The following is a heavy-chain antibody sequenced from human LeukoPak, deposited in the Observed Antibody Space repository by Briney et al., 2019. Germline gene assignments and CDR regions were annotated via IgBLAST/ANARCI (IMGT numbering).Heavy chain of an antibody. CDR1: GFTFSSYS. CDR2: ISSSSSYI. D-gene: IGHD3-10*01. CDR3: ARGPPMGRYFDY. J-gene: IGHJ4*02. Sequence: GGSWRLSCAASGFTFSSYSMNWVRKAPGKGLEWVSSISSSSSYIYYADSVKGRFTISRDNAKNSLYLQMNSLRAEDTAVYYCARGPPMGRYFDYWGQGTLITVSS. V-gene: IGHV3-21*01.